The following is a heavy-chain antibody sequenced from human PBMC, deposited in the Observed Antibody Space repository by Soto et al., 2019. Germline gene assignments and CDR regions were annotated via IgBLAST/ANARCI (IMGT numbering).Heavy chain of an antibody. V-gene: IGHV3-23*01. J-gene: IGHJ4*02. D-gene: IGHD1-26*01. CDR1: GFTFSSYA. CDR2: ISGSGGST. CDR3: ANGIVGATDGYFDY. Sequence: GGSLRLSCAASGFTFSSYAMSWVRQAPGKGLEWVSAISGSGGSTYYADSVKGRFTISRDKSKNTLYLQMNSLRAEDTAVYYCANGIVGATDGYFDYWGQGTLVTVSS.